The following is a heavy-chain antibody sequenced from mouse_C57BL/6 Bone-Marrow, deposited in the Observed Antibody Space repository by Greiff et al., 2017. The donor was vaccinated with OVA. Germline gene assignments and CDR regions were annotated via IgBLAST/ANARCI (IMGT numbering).Heavy chain of an antibody. CDR3: AKKGSGLWYFDV. Sequence: VQLQQSGPGLVQPSQSLSITCTVSGFSLTSYGVHWVRQSPGKGLAWLGVLWRGGSTDYNAAFMSRLSITKDNSKSQVFFKMNSLQADDTAIYYWAKKGSGLWYFDVWGTGTTVTVSS. CDR2: LWRGGST. V-gene: IGHV2-5*01. D-gene: IGHD1-3*01. CDR1: GFSLTSYG. J-gene: IGHJ1*03.